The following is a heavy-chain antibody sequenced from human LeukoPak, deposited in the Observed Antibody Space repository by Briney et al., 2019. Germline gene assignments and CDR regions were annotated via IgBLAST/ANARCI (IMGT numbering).Heavy chain of an antibody. V-gene: IGHV4-31*03. CDR3: ARRAPSAGYFDL. J-gene: IGHJ2*01. Sequence: SQTLSLTCTVSGGSISSGGYYWSWIRQHPGKGLEWIGYIYYSGSTYYNPSLQSRVTTSKDTSKNQFSLKLSSVTAADTAEYYCARRAPSAGYFDLWGRGTLVTVSS. CDR2: IYYSGST. CDR1: GGSISSGGYY.